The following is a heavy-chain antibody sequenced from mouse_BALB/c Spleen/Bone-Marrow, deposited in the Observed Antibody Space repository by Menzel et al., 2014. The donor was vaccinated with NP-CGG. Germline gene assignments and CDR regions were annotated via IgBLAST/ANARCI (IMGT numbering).Heavy chain of an antibody. Sequence: QVQLQQSGAELMKPGASVKISCKATGYTFNSYWIEWVKQRPGHGLEWIGEILPGSGSTNYNEKFKGKATFTTDTSSNTAYMQLSSLTSEDSAVYSCARGGYGYLFAYWGQGTLVTVSA. J-gene: IGHJ3*01. CDR1: GYTFNSYW. CDR3: ARGGYGYLFAY. D-gene: IGHD2-2*01. V-gene: IGHV1-9*01. CDR2: ILPGSGST.